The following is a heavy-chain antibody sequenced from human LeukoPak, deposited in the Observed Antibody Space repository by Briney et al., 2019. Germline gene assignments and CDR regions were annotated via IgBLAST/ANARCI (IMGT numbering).Heavy chain of an antibody. CDR1: GYTFTSYG. CDR3: ARDEHYDSSGYSDAFDI. D-gene: IGHD3-22*01. Sequence: ASVKVSCKASGYTFTSYGISWVRQAPGQGLEWMGWISAYNGNTNHAQKLQGRVTMTTDTSTSTAYMELRSLRSDDTAVYYCARDEHYDSSGYSDAFDIWGQGTMVTVSS. CDR2: ISAYNGNT. J-gene: IGHJ3*02. V-gene: IGHV1-18*01.